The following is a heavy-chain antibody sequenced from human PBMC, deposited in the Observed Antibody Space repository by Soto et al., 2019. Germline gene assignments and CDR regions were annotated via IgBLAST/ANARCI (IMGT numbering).Heavy chain of an antibody. J-gene: IGHJ4*02. CDR2: INSASGGT. V-gene: IGHV1-2*02. Sequence: ASVKVSCKASGFSFKGYFMHWVRQAPGQGLEWMGWINSASGGTSYAQNFQGRVTMTSDTSITTAYLELSSLRSDDTAVYFCARTGTYHRFWSGDYWGLGTLVTVSS. CDR1: GFSFKGYF. D-gene: IGHD3-3*01. CDR3: ARTGTYHRFWSGDY.